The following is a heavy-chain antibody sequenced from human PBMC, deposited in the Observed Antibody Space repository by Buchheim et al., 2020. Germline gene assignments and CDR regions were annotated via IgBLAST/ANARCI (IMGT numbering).Heavy chain of an antibody. CDR3: ARDRVAAHPHLYWYFDL. CDR2: ISYDGSNK. D-gene: IGHD2-15*01. Sequence: QVQLVESGGGVVQPGRSLRLSCAASGFTFSSYAMHWVRQAPGKGLEWVAVISYDGSNKYYADSVKGRFTISRDNSKNTLYLQMNSLRAEDTAVYYCARDRVAAHPHLYWYFDLWGRGTL. CDR1: GFTFSSYA. J-gene: IGHJ2*01. V-gene: IGHV3-30-3*01.